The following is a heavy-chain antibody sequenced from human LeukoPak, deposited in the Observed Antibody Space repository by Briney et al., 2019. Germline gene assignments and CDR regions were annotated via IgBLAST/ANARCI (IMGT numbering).Heavy chain of an antibody. D-gene: IGHD1-14*01. CDR3: AREGRSTLPGFPEYYYGMDV. CDR1: GFTFSSYA. J-gene: IGHJ6*02. V-gene: IGHV3-30-3*01. CDR2: ISYDGSNK. Sequence: GGSLRLSCAASGFTFSSYAMHWVRQAPGKGLEWVAVISYDGSNKYYADSVKGRFTISRDNSKNTLYLQMNSLRAEDTAVYYCAREGRSTLPGFPEYYYGMDVWGQGTTVTVSS.